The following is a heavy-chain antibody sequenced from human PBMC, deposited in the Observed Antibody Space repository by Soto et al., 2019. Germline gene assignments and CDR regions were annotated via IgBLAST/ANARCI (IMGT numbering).Heavy chain of an antibody. Sequence: QVQLQESGPGLVKPSETLSLTCSVSGGSISSYYWTWIRQPPGKGLEWISYTHNSGSTNYNPSLKSRVTISVDTSKYQFSLKLSSVTAADTAVYYCARVVYGGNSLGVFDIWGQGTLVTVSS. CDR1: GGSISSYY. D-gene: IGHD4-17*01. V-gene: IGHV4-59*01. CDR3: ARVVYGGNSLGVFDI. J-gene: IGHJ3*02. CDR2: THNSGST.